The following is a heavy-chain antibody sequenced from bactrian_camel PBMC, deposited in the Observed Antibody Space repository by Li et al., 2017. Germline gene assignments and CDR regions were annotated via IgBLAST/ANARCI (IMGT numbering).Heavy chain of an antibody. Sequence: LVESGGGSVQAGGSLSLSCEASGYTDTACMGWFRHRLGKEREEVAYICARNGRSDVADSVKGRFTVSQDDAKYTVFLQMNNLKPEDTGVYTCAADSEQWFGCSATSPANYDFWGPGTQVTVS. CDR1: GYTDTAC. CDR2: ICARNGRS. V-gene: IGHV3S60*01. D-gene: IGHD2*01. J-gene: IGHJ4*01. CDR3: AADSEQWFGCSATSPANYDF.